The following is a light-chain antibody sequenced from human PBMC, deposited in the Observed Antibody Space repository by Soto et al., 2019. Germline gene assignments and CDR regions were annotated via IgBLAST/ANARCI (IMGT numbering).Light chain of an antibody. Sequence: EIVLTQSPATLSLSPGERATLSCRASQSVSSYLAWYQQKPGQAPRLLNYDASNRASGIPARFSGSGSGTDVTLTINRLEPEDFAVYYCHQGSNWPPTFGQGSKLEIK. CDR1: QSVSSY. V-gene: IGKV3-11*01. CDR3: HQGSNWPPT. J-gene: IGKJ2*01. CDR2: DAS.